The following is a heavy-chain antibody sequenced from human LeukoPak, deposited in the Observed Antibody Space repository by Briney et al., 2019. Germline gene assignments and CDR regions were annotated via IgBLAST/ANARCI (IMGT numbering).Heavy chain of an antibody. D-gene: IGHD5-18*01. Sequence: ASVKVSCKASGYTFTSYYMHWVRQAPGQGLGWMGIINPSGGSTSYAQKFQGRVTMTRDTSISTAYMELSRLRSDDTAVYYCARCIQLWHPRDAFDIWGQGTMVTVSS. CDR3: ARCIQLWHPRDAFDI. J-gene: IGHJ3*02. V-gene: IGHV1-46*01. CDR1: GYTFTSYY. CDR2: INPSGGST.